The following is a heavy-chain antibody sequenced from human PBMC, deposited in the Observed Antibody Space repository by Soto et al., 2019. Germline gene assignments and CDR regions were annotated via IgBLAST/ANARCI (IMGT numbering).Heavy chain of an antibody. J-gene: IGHJ4*02. CDR2: IYYSGST. D-gene: IGHD6-19*01. CDR1: GGSISSYY. CDR3: ARAVAGSRYIANCDY. Sequence: QVQLQESGPGLVKASETLSLTCTVSGGSISSYYWSWIRQPPGKGLEWVGYIYYSGSTNYNPSLKSRVTISVDTSKNQFSLKLSSVTAADTAVYYCARAVAGSRYIANCDYWGQGTLVTVSS. V-gene: IGHV4-59*01.